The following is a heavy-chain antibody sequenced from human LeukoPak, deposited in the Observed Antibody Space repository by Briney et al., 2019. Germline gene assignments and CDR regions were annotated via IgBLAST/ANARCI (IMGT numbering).Heavy chain of an antibody. CDR1: GFTFSSYE. D-gene: IGHD1-26*01. J-gene: IGHJ4*02. CDR3: ARDPPSGTFDY. Sequence: PGGSLRLSCAASGFTFSSYEMNWVRPAPGKGLEWVSYISSSGYTIYYADSGKGRFTISRANAKNSLYLQMNSLRAEDTAVYYCARDPPSGTFDYWGQGTLVTVSS. V-gene: IGHV3-48*03. CDR2: ISSSGYTI.